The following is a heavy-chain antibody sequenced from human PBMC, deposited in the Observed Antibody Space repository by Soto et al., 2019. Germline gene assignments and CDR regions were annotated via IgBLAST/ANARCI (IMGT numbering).Heavy chain of an antibody. CDR1: NGSISSRSSY. Sequence: QLQLQESGSGLVKPSETLSLTCIVSNGSISSRSSYWGWIRQTPGKGLEWIGSIYYIGNTYYNPSLKGPVTISIDTSKTQFSRKMNSVTAADTAVYFCGGQDYGAKGYYFENWGQGALVTVSS. CDR3: GGQDYGAKGYYFEN. D-gene: IGHD4-17*01. J-gene: IGHJ4*02. CDR2: IYYIGNT. V-gene: IGHV4-39*01.